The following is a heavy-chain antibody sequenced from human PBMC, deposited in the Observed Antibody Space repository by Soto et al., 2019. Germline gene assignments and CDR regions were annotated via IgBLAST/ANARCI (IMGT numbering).Heavy chain of an antibody. D-gene: IGHD2-2*01. CDR1: GYTFTSYG. Sequence: ASVKVSCKASGYTFTSYGISWVRQAPGQGLEWMGWISAYNGNTNYAQKLQGRLTMTTDTSTSTAYMELRSLRSDDTAVYYCARDLHCSSTSCQTLSYYYYYGMDVWGQGTTVTVSS. CDR3: ARDLHCSSTSCQTLSYYYYYGMDV. CDR2: ISAYNGNT. V-gene: IGHV1-18*01. J-gene: IGHJ6*02.